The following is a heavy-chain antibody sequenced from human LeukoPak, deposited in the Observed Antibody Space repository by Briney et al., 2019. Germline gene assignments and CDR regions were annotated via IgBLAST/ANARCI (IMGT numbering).Heavy chain of an antibody. V-gene: IGHV4-59*01. D-gene: IGHD1-7*01. CDR3: ARLYGNYQNYFDY. J-gene: IGHJ4*02. CDR1: GGSISSYY. Sequence: SETLSLTCTVSGGSISSYYWSWIRQPPGKGLEWIGYIYYSGSTNYNPSLKSRVTISVDTSKNQFSLKLSSVTAADTAVYYCARLYGNYQNYFDYWGQGALVTVSS. CDR2: IYYSGST.